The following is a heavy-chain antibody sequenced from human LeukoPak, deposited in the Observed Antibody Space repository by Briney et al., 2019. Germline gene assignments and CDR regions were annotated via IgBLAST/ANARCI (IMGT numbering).Heavy chain of an antibody. CDR3: ARPRSHTLLLGLGWLDP. V-gene: IGHV3-11*01. CDR1: GFPFSDYY. J-gene: IGHJ5*02. CDR2: ISSSGSTI. Sequence: GSLRLSCAASGFPFSDYYMSWIRQTPGKGLEWVSYISSSGSTIYYADSVKGRFTISRDNAKNSLYLQMNSLRAEDTAVYYCARPRSHTLLLGLGWLDPWGQGTLVTVSS. D-gene: IGHD7-27*01.